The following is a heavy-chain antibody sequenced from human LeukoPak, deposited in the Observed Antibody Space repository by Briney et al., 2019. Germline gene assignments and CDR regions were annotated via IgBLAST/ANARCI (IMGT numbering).Heavy chain of an antibody. J-gene: IGHJ4*02. Sequence: GETLRLTCAASGFTFSSYEMNWIRQAPGKGLELVSYISSSGSTKYYADSLMGRITLFSNNAKKSLYLQMNSLRAEDTAVYYCAREALTEITFGQYDYCGQGALASDCS. V-gene: IGHV3-48*03. D-gene: IGHD3-16*01. CDR3: AREALTEITFGQYDY. CDR2: ISSSGSTK. CDR1: GFTFSSYE.